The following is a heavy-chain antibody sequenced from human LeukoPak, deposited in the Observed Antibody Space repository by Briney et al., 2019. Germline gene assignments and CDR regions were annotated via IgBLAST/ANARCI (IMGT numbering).Heavy chain of an antibody. J-gene: IGHJ6*03. V-gene: IGHV3-23*01. Sequence: GGSLRLSCAASGFTFSSYAMSWVRQAPGKGLEWVSAISGSGGSTYYADSVKSRFTISRDNSKNTLYLQMNSLRAEDTAVYYCAKAGARPLGYYYYMDVWGKGTTVTVSS. CDR1: GFTFSSYA. D-gene: IGHD6-6*01. CDR3: AKAGARPLGYYYYMDV. CDR2: ISGSGGST.